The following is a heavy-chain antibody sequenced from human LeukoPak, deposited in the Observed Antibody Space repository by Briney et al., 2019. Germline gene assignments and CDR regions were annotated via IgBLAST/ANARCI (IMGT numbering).Heavy chain of an antibody. V-gene: IGHV4-4*07. D-gene: IGHD3-10*01. CDR1: GGSISYY. J-gene: IGHJ5*02. CDR3: AKSVRRLYGSGRSNWFDP. CDR2: IYTSGST. Sequence: SETLSLTCTVSGGSISYYWSWIRQPAGKGLEWIGRIYTSGSTNYNPSLKSRVTMSVDTSKNQFSLKLSSVTAADTARYYCAKSVRRLYGSGRSNWFDPWGQGTLVTVSS.